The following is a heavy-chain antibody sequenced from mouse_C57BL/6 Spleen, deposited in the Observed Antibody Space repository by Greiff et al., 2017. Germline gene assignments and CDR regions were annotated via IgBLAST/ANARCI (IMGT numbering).Heavy chain of an antibody. D-gene: IGHD1-1*01. CDR3: AFITTVVATKETDYYAMDY. V-gene: IGHV1-26*01. CDR1: GYTFTDYY. CDR2: INPNNGGT. Sequence: EVQLQQSGPELVKPGASVKISCKASGYTFTDYYMNWVKQSHGKSLEWIGDINPNNGGTSYNQKFKGKATLTVDKSSSTAYMQLSSLTSEESAVYCCAFITTVVATKETDYYAMDYWGQGTSVTVSS. J-gene: IGHJ4*01.